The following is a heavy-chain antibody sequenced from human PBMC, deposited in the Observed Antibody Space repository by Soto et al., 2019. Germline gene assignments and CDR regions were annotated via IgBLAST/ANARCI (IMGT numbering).Heavy chain of an antibody. J-gene: IGHJ4*02. V-gene: IGHV3-48*01. CDR1: GFALNSYT. CDR3: ARDQDWAFDH. CDR2: IGFSSSTT. D-gene: IGHD3-9*01. Sequence: GGSLRLSCEASGFALNSYTMSWVRQAPGKGLEWVSYIGFSSSTTSYADSVRGRFTISRDIAGNSLYLQMHSLRGEDTAVYYCARDQDWAFDHWGQGILVTVSS.